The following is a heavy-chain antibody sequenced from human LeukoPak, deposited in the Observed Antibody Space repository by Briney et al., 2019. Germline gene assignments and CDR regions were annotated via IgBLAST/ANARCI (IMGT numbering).Heavy chain of an antibody. CDR1: GFTFSNAW. V-gene: IGHV3-15*01. CDR3: TTALAEWGYYYYYMDV. Sequence: GGSLRLSCAASGFTFSNAWMSWVRQAPGKGREWVGRIKSKTDGGTTDYAAPVKGRFTISRDDSKNTLYLQMNSLKTEDTAVYYCTTALAEWGYYYYYMDVWGKGTTVTVSS. D-gene: IGHD3-16*01. J-gene: IGHJ6*03. CDR2: IKSKTDGGTT.